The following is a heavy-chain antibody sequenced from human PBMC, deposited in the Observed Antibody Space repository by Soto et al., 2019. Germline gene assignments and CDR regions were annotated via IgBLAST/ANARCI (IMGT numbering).Heavy chain of an antibody. CDR2: IKQDGSEK. CDR1: GFTFSSYW. V-gene: IGHV3-7*01. Sequence: PGGSLRLSSAASGFTFSSYWMSWIRQAPGKGLEWVANIKQDGSEKYYVDSVKGRFTISRDNAKNSLYLQMNRLRAEDTAVYYCARDKRYYYGSGSYYQAPGYFDYWGQGTLVTVSS. CDR3: ARDKRYYYGSGSYYQAPGYFDY. D-gene: IGHD3-10*01. J-gene: IGHJ4*02.